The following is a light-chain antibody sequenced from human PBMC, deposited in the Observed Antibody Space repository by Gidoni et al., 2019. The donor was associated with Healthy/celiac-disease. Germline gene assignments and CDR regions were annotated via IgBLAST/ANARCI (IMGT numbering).Light chain of an antibody. V-gene: IGKV1-39*01. J-gene: IGKJ2*01. CDR2: AAS. CDR1: QSISNY. CDR3: RQSDKAPYT. Sequence: ILLNTSRSSLSESVGDRVTIIYRASQSISNYLNWYQQKRGKAPKLLIYAASSLQSGFPAKCSDSGCGTDFTLTISSLQPEEFLTGCLRQSDKAPYTFGHGTKLDIK.